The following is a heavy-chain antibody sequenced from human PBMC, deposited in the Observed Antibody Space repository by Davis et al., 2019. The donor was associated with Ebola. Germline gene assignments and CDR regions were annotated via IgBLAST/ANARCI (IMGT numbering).Heavy chain of an antibody. Sequence: SVKVSCKASGGTFSSYAISWVRQAPGQGLEWMGRIIPILGIANYAQKFQGRVTITADKSTSTAYMELGSLRSEDTAVYYCARLWGWSSSPNWFDPWGQGTLVTVSS. CDR2: IIPILGIA. CDR1: GGTFSSYA. V-gene: IGHV1-69*04. D-gene: IGHD6-6*01. CDR3: ARLWGWSSSPNWFDP. J-gene: IGHJ5*02.